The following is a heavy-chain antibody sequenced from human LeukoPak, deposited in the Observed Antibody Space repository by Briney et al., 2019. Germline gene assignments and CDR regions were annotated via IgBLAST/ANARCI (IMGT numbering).Heavy chain of an antibody. CDR3: AKGGKWDVTPFDY. CDR2: IGGGGGST. D-gene: IGHD1-26*01. CDR1: GFTFNNYA. V-gene: IGHV3-23*01. Sequence: GGALRLSCAASGFTFNNYAMTWVRQAPGKGLEWFSTIGGGGGSTYYADSVKGRFTISRDNSKNTLYLQVNSLRAEDTAVYYCAKGGKWDVTPFDYWGQGTLVTVSS. J-gene: IGHJ4*02.